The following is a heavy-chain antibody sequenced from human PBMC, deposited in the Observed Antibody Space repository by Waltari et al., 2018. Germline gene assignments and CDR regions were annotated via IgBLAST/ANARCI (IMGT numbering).Heavy chain of an antibody. CDR3: ARCPDEYNYYYMEV. Sequence: QVQLVESGGGVVQPGKSLRPSCAGSGFGFSSFGIHWVRQAPGKGLEWVAIIWFDGSKIYYADSVKGRFTISRDNSRNTVYLQMNSLRPEDSGVYYCARCPDEYNYYYMEVWGRGTTVSVSS. CDR1: GFGFSSFG. J-gene: IGHJ6*03. V-gene: IGHV3-33*08. CDR2: IWFDGSKI.